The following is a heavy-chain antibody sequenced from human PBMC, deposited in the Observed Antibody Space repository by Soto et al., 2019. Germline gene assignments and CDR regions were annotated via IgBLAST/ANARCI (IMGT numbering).Heavy chain of an antibody. Sequence: SETLPLTCTVSGFSISSGVYYLSWIRQHPGKGLEWIGYIYYSGSTYYNPSLKSRVTISVDTSKNQFSLKLSSVTAADTAVYYCARRYCSSTSCYYYFDYWGQGTLVTVSS. V-gene: IGHV4-31*03. J-gene: IGHJ4*02. CDR2: IYYSGST. D-gene: IGHD2-2*01. CDR3: ARRYCSSTSCYYYFDY. CDR1: GFSISSGVYY.